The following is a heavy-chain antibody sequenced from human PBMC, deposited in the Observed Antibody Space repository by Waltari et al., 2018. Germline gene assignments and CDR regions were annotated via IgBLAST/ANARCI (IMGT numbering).Heavy chain of an antibody. V-gene: IGHV1-69*13. CDR2: IIRILGTA. CDR1: GGTFSSYA. CDR3: ARIPVRVLTGYYYYGMDV. J-gene: IGHJ6*02. D-gene: IGHD3-9*01. Sequence: QVQLVQSGAEVKKPGSSVKVSCKASGGTFSSYAISWVRQAPGQGLEWMGGIIRILGTANAAKKCQGRVTITAEESKSTAYMELSSLRSEETAVYYCARIPVRVLTGYYYYGMDVWGQGTTVTVSS.